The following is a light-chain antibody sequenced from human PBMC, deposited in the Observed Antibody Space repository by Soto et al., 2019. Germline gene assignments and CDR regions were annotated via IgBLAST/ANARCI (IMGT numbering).Light chain of an antibody. J-gene: IGKJ4*01. CDR3: QQFNSFPLT. Sequence: DIQMTQSPSTLSESVGDRVTITCRACQSISSWLAWYQQKPGKAPKLLIYKASGLESGVPSRFSGSGSATEFTLTISSLQPDDFATYYCQQFNSFPLTFGGGTKVEIQ. V-gene: IGKV1-5*03. CDR2: KAS. CDR1: QSISSW.